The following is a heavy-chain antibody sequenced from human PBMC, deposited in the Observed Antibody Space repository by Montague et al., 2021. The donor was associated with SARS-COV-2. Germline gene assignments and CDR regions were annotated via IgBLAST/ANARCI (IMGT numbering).Heavy chain of an antibody. CDR3: VRAFSNSFKWFDP. D-gene: IGHD6-13*01. J-gene: IGHJ5*02. Sequence: SLRLSCAASGFTFSAYWMHWVRQAPGQGLEWVARIRADGTTTNYADSVKGRFTISIDNAQDTVYLHMTTLTAEDTAVYYCVRAFSNSFKWFDPWGQGTLVTVSS. CDR2: IRADGTTT. CDR1: GFTFSAYW. V-gene: IGHV3-74*01.